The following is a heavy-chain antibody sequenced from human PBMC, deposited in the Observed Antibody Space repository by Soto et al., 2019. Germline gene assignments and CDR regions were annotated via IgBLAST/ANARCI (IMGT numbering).Heavy chain of an antibody. CDR3: ARQFYGSGSRGAFDI. V-gene: IGHV4-59*08. CDR2: IYYSGGT. CDR1: GGSISSYY. D-gene: IGHD3-10*01. Sequence: QAQLQESGPGLVKPSETLSLTCTVSGGSISSYYWSWIRQPPGKGLEWIGYIYYSGGTNYNPSLKSRVTISVDTSKNQFSLKLSSVTAADTAVYYCARQFYGSGSRGAFDIWGQGTMVTVSS. J-gene: IGHJ3*02.